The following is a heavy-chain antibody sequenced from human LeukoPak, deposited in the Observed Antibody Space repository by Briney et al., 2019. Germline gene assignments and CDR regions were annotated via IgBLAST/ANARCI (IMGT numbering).Heavy chain of an antibody. J-gene: IGHJ4*02. V-gene: IGHV1-2*02. CDR2: INPNSGGT. CDR1: GYTFTGYY. CDR3: ARNYDFWSGYYSPRSYFDY. D-gene: IGHD3-3*01. Sequence: GASVKVSCKXSGYTFTGYYMHWVRQAPGQGLEWMGWINPNSGGTNYSQKFQGRVTMTRDTSISTAYMELSRLRSDDTAVYYCARNYDFWSGYYSPRSYFDYWGQGTLVTVSS.